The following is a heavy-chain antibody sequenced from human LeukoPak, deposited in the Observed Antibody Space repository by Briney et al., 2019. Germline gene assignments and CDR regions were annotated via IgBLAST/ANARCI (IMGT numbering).Heavy chain of an antibody. D-gene: IGHD6-6*01. J-gene: IGHJ6*03. V-gene: IGHV3-21*04. CDR3: AKGRDSSSSPHYYYYMDV. CDR2: ISSSGAYI. Sequence: PGGSLRLSCAASGFTFSSYAMNWIRQAPGKGLEWVSSISSSGAYIYYADLVEGRFTISRDNGKNSLYLQMNSLRAEDTAVYYCAKGRDSSSSPHYYYYMDVWGKGTTVTVSS. CDR1: GFTFSSYA.